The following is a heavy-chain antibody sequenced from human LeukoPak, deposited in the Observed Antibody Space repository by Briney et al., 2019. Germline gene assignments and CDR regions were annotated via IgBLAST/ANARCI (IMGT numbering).Heavy chain of an antibody. CDR2: IYYSGST. V-gene: IGHV4-39*07. J-gene: IGHJ6*04. CDR3: ARDRVGDV. CDR1: GGSISSSSYY. D-gene: IGHD1-26*01. Sequence: SETLSLTCTVSGGSISSSSYYWGWIRQPPGKGLEWIGSIYYSGSTYYNPSLKSRVTISVDTSKNQFSLKLSSVTAADTAVYYCARDRVGDVWGKGTTVTVSS.